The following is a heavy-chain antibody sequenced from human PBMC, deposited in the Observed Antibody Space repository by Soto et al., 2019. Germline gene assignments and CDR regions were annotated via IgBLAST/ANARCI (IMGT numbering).Heavy chain of an antibody. J-gene: IGHJ2*01. CDR3: ASIFFQAEDGIRDVRSVSAFLLNRSSDL. D-gene: IGHD3-10*02. V-gene: IGHV4-34*01. CDR2: INHSGST. Sequence: PGKGLEWIGEINHSGSTNYKPSRKSRVTISVDTSKNQFYLKLSSVTAADTAVYYCASIFFQAEDGIRDVRSVSAFLLNRSSDL.